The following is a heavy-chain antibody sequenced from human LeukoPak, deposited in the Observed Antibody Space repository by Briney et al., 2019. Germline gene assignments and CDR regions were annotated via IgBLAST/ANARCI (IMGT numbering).Heavy chain of an antibody. Sequence: ASVKVSCKASGYTFTGYYMHWVRQAPGQGLGWMGWINPNSGGTNYAQKFQGRVTVTRDTSISTAYMELSRLRSDDTAVYYCAREIAVAGTREDWGQGTLVTVSS. CDR1: GYTFTGYY. J-gene: IGHJ4*02. CDR2: INPNSGGT. D-gene: IGHD6-19*01. CDR3: AREIAVAGTRED. V-gene: IGHV1-2*02.